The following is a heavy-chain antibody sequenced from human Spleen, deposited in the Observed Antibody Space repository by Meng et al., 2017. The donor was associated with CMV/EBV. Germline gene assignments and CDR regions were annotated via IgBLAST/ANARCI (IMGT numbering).Heavy chain of an antibody. D-gene: IGHD3-10*01. J-gene: IGHJ6*02. V-gene: IGHV4-61*01. Sequence: SETLSLTCTVSGGSVSSGSHYWSWIRQPPGKGLEWIGEINHSGSTNYNPSLKSRVTISVDTSKNQFSLKLSSVTAADTAVYYCSRFPVLLWFGGRRYYYYYGMDVWGQGTTVTVSS. CDR2: INHSGST. CDR3: SRFPVLLWFGGRRYYYYYGMDV. CDR1: GGSVSSGSHY.